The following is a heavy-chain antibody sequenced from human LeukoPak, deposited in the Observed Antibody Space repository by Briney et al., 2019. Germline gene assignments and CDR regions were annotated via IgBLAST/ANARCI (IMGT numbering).Heavy chain of an antibody. CDR1: GGSISSYY. CDR2: IYTSGST. D-gene: IGHD3-22*01. Sequence: SETLSLTCTVSGGSISSYYWSWIRQPAGKGLEWIGRIYTSGSTNYDRSLKSRVTMSVDTSKNQFPLKLSSVTAADTAVYYCARDLAYYYDSSGYYFLFDYWGQGTLVTVSS. V-gene: IGHV4-4*07. CDR3: ARDLAYYYDSSGYYFLFDY. J-gene: IGHJ4*02.